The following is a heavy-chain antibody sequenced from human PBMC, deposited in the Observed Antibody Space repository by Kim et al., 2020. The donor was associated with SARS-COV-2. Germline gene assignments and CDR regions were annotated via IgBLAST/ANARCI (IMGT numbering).Heavy chain of an antibody. Sequence: SETLSLTCTVSGGSISSSSYYWGWIRQTPGKGLEWIANIYYSGTTYYNPSLRSRVTISQDTSKNQLSLKLTSVTAADTAVYYCAGQSEAWLIQSWGQGTL. CDR2: IYYSGTT. V-gene: IGHV4-39*01. CDR1: GGSISSSSYY. D-gene: IGHD6-19*01. J-gene: IGHJ5*02. CDR3: AGQSEAWLIQS.